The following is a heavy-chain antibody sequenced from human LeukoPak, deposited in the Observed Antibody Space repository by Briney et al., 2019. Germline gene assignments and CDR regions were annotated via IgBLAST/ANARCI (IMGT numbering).Heavy chain of an antibody. V-gene: IGHV1-2*02. CDR1: GYTFTGYY. J-gene: IGHJ5*02. Sequence: ASVKVSCKASGYTFTGYYMHWVRQAPEQGLEWMGWINPNSGGTNYAQKFQGRVTMTRDTSISTAYMELSRLRSDDTAVYYCARVSAYMVRGVTNWFDPWGQGTLVTVSS. CDR3: ARVSAYMVRGVTNWFDP. CDR2: INPNSGGT. D-gene: IGHD3-10*01.